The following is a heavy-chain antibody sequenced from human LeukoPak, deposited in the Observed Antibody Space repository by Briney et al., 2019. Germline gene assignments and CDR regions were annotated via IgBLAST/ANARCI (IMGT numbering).Heavy chain of an antibody. CDR1: GYTFTSYG. CDR3: ARDLPFSVWEHSGSYYAAFDI. Sequence: GASVKVSCKASGYTFTSYGISWVRQAPGQGLEWMGWISAYNGNTNYAQKLQGRATMTTDTSTSTAYMELRSLRSDDTAVYYCARDLPFSVWEHSGSYYAAFDIWGQGTMVTVSS. J-gene: IGHJ3*02. D-gene: IGHD1-26*01. V-gene: IGHV1-18*01. CDR2: ISAYNGNT.